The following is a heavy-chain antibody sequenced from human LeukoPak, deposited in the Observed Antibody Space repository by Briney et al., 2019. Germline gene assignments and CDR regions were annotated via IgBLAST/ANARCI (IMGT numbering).Heavy chain of an antibody. CDR1: GFTFFSTYW. CDR3: ATTIAATGQSFY. D-gene: IGHD6-13*01. Sequence: GGSLRLSCAAFGFTFFSTYWIHWVREAPGKGLVWVSHITGDGSTRYADSVKGRLTVSRDNARTTVYLQMNSLRVEDTAVYYCATTIAATGQSFYWGQGTLVTVSS. V-gene: IGHV3-74*01. J-gene: IGHJ4*02. CDR2: ITGDGST.